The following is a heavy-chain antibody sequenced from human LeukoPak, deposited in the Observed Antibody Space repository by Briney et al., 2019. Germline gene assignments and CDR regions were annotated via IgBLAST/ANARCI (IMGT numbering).Heavy chain of an antibody. CDR3: ARDQYYYGSGSLYMDV. CDR1: GVSISSCY. CDR2: IHTSGST. Sequence: SETLSLTCTVSGVSISSCYWSWIRQPAGKGREWIGRIHTSGSTKYNPSLKSRVTMSVDTSKNQFSLKLSSVTAADTAAHYCARDQYYYGSGSLYMDVWGKGTTVTISS. J-gene: IGHJ6*03. V-gene: IGHV4-4*07. D-gene: IGHD3-10*01.